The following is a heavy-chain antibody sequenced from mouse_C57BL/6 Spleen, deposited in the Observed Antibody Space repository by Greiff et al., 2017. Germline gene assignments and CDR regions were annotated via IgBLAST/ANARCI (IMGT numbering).Heavy chain of an antibody. J-gene: IGHJ1*03. CDR1: GYTFTSYW. Sequence: VQLQQPGAELVKPGASVKMSCKASGYTFTSYWITWVKQRPGQGLEWIGDIYPGSGNTNYNEKFKSKATLTVDTSSSTAYMQLSSLTSEDSAVYYCARADYSNCWYFDVCGTGTAVTVTA. V-gene: IGHV1-55*01. D-gene: IGHD2-5*01. CDR2: IYPGSGNT. CDR3: ARADYSNCWYFDV.